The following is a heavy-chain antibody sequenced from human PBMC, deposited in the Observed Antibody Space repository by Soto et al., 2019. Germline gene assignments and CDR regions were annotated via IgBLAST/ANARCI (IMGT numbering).Heavy chain of an antibody. CDR2: FDPEDGET. CDR3: ATAPYCSGGSCYPNWFDP. J-gene: IGHJ5*02. Sequence: ASVTVSCQVSGYTLTELSMHLVRQAPGKGLEWMGGFDPEDGETIYAQKFQGRVTMTEDTSTDTAYMELSSLRSEDTAVYYCATAPYCSGGSCYPNWFDPWGQGTLVTVSS. V-gene: IGHV1-24*01. D-gene: IGHD2-15*01. CDR1: GYTLTELS.